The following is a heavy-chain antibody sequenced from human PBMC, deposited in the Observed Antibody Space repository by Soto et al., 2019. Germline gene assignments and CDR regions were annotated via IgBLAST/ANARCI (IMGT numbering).Heavy chain of an antibody. J-gene: IGHJ6*02. CDR2: IYYSGST. D-gene: IGHD1-26*01. Sequence: SETLSLTCTVSGGSVSSGSYYWSWIRQPPGKGLEWIGYIYYSGSTNYNPSLKSRVTISVDTSKNQFSLKLSSVTAADTAVYYCARELAIVGATKYYYYGMDVWGQGTTVTVSS. CDR1: GGSVSSGSYY. V-gene: IGHV4-61*01. CDR3: ARELAIVGATKYYYYGMDV.